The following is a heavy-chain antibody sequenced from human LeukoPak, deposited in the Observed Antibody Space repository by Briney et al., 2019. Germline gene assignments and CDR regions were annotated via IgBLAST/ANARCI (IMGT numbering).Heavy chain of an antibody. CDR1: GYTFTGYY. D-gene: IGHD6-13*01. Sequence: ASVKVSCKASGYTFTGYYMHWVRQAPGQGLEWMGWINPNSGGTNYAQKFQGRVTMTRDTSISTAYMELSSLRSEDTAVYYCARNRGSSSWLPNWFDPWGQGTLVTVSS. V-gene: IGHV1-2*02. J-gene: IGHJ5*02. CDR2: INPNSGGT. CDR3: ARNRGSSSWLPNWFDP.